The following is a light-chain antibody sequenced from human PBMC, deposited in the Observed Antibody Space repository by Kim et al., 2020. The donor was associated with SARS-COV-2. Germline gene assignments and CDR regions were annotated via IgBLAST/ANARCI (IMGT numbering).Light chain of an antibody. CDR1: SSNIGADYD. CDR3: QSYDRSLSAWV. CDR2: GNN. V-gene: IGLV1-40*01. J-gene: IGLJ3*02. Sequence: QSVLTQPPSVSGAPGQSVTISCTGSSSNIGADYDVHWYQQFPGTAPKLLVYGNNKWPAGVPPERFSGSKTGTSASLAITGLRAEDEADYFCQSYDRSLSAWVFGGGTQLTVL.